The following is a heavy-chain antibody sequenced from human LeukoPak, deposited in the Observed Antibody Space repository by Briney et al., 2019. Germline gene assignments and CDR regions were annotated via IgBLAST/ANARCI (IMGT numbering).Heavy chain of an antibody. CDR2: ISSSTTI. CDR1: GFTFSSYS. D-gene: IGHD3-9*01. V-gene: IGHV3-48*01. CDR3: ARAPRGYDILTGYYMDV. Sequence: GGFLRLSCAASGFTFSSYSMNWVRQAPGKGLEWVSYISSSTTIYYADSVKGRFTISRDNAKNSLYLQMNSLRAEDTAVYYCARAPRGYDILTGYYMDVWGKGTTVTVSS. J-gene: IGHJ6*03.